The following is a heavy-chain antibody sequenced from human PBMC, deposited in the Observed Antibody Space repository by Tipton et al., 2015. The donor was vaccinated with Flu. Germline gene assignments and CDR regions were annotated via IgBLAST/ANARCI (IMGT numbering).Heavy chain of an antibody. D-gene: IGHD6-19*01. CDR1: GGSISNYY. V-gene: IGHV4-4*07. J-gene: IGHJ4*02. Sequence: LRLSCTVAGGSISNYYWSWVRQPAGKRLQWIGRVHTSGNTHYDPSFESRVTISLDTSKSQFSLKLRSVTAADTDVYFCARGMASGATYFDYWGPGTLVTVSS. CDR3: ARGMASGATYFDY. CDR2: VHTSGNT.